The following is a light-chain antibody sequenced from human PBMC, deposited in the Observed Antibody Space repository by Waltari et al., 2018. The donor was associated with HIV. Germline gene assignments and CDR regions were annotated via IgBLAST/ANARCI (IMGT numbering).Light chain of an antibody. CDR3: CSYTGSSTRRPYV. Sequence: QSALTQPASVSGSPGQSITISCTGTSSDVGSYNLVSWYQQHPGKAPKVMSFEVSMRPLGVSNRFSGSKSGNTASLTISGLQAEDEADYYCCSYTGSSTRRPYVFGTGTKVTVL. V-gene: IGLV2-23*02. CDR2: EVS. J-gene: IGLJ1*01. CDR1: SSDVGSYNL.